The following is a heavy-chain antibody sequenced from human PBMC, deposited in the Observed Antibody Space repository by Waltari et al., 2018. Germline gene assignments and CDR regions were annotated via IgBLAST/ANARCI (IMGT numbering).Heavy chain of an antibody. V-gene: IGHV1-69*12. D-gene: IGHD7-27*01. J-gene: IGHJ3*02. CDR1: GDSFSSYT. Sequence: QDQVVQSGAEMKKPGSSVQVSCTAFGDSFSSYTITWVRQAPGLWLGWMGGFILVVGTATYAQKFQGRVRITADESTSTAHMELNSLRSEDTAVYYCAQEGAGDHSFDIWGQWTMATVSS. CDR3: AQEGAGDHSFDI. CDR2: FILVVGTA.